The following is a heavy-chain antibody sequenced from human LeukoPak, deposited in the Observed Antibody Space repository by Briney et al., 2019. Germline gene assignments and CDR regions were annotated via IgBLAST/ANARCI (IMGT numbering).Heavy chain of an antibody. D-gene: IGHD2-2*01. V-gene: IGHV3-21*01. CDR1: GFTFSSYS. J-gene: IGHJ5*02. CDR3: ASVRYCSSTSCLEGALDP. CDR2: ISSSSSYI. Sequence: GGSLRLSCAASGFTFSSYSMNWVRQAPGKGLEWVSSISSSSSYIYYADSVKGRFTISRDNAKNSLYLQMNSLGAEDTAVYYCASVRYCSSTSCLEGALDPWGQGTLVTVSS.